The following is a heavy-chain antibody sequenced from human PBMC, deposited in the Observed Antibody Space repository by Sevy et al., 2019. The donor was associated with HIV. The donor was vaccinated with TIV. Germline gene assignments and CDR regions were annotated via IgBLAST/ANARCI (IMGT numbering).Heavy chain of an antibody. V-gene: IGHV4-30-2*01. CDR1: GGSMSSGGYS. Sequence: SETLSLTCAVSGGSMSSGGYSWSWIRQPPGKGLEWIGYIFHSGSTYYNPSLKSRVTISVDRSKNQFSLNLSSVTAADTAVYYCARDGSYGDYDRGYYYYYMDVWGKGTTVTVSS. D-gene: IGHD4-17*01. CDR2: IFHSGST. CDR3: ARDGSYGDYDRGYYYYYMDV. J-gene: IGHJ6*03.